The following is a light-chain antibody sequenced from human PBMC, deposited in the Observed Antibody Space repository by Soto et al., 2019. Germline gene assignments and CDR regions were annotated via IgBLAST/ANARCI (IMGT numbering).Light chain of an antibody. V-gene: IGKV1-12*01. CDR2: ATS. Sequence: DIQMTQSPSFVSASVGDRVTITCRASQDISSWLVWYQQKPGKAPKLLIHATSGLQSGVPSRLSGSGSGTDFTLTISNLQSEDFATYYCQQANSFPLTFGGGTKVDIK. CDR3: QQANSFPLT. CDR1: QDISSW. J-gene: IGKJ4*01.